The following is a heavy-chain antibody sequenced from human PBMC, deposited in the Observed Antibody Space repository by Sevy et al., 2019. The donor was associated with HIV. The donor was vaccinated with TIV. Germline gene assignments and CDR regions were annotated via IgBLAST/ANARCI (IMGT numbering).Heavy chain of an antibody. Sequence: GGSLRLSCAASGFTFGHAWMSWVRQAPGKGLEWVGRIKSKPDGGTTDYAAPVKGRFTISRDDSKNTLFLQMNSLKTEDTAVYYCSTDPIIVLLVTDGMDVWGQGTTVTVSS. CDR1: GFTFGHAW. CDR2: IKSKPDGGTT. D-gene: IGHD2-8*02. V-gene: IGHV3-15*01. CDR3: STDPIIVLLVTDGMDV. J-gene: IGHJ6*02.